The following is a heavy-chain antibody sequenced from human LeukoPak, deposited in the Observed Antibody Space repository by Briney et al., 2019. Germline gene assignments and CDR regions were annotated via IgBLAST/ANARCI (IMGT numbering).Heavy chain of an antibody. CDR2: IWYDGSNK. D-gene: IGHD2-2*01. CDR3: ARVGVDCSSTSCYDGMDV. J-gene: IGHJ6*04. CDR1: GFTFSSYG. V-gene: IGHV3-33*01. Sequence: GGSLRLSCAASGFTFSSYGMHWVRQAPGKGLEWVAVIWYDGSNKYYADSVKGRFTISRDNSKNTLYLQMNSLRAEDTAVYYCARVGVDCSSTSCYDGMDVWGKGTTVTVSS.